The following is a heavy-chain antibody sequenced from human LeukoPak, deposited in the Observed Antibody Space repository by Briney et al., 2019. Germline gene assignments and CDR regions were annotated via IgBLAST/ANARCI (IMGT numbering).Heavy chain of an antibody. D-gene: IGHD6-6*01. J-gene: IGHJ4*02. Sequence: GGSLRLSCAASGFTFSSYGMSWVRQAPGKGLVWVSRINSDGSSTSYADSVKGRFTISRDNAKNTLYLQMNSLRAEDTAVYYCATLRLAARRDSWGQGTLVTVSS. CDR2: INSDGSST. CDR1: GFTFSSYG. V-gene: IGHV3-74*01. CDR3: ATLRLAARRDS.